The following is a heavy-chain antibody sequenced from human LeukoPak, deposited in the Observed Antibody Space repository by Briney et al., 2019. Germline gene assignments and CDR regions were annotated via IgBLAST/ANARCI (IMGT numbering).Heavy chain of an antibody. Sequence: GGSLRLSCAASGFTFSSYGMNWVRQAPGKGLEWVSSISSSSSYIYYTNSVKGRFTISRDNAKNSLYLQMNSLRAEDTAVYYCARSKWFGESGFDFWGQGTLVTVSS. CDR2: ISSSSSYI. CDR1: GFTFSSYG. J-gene: IGHJ4*02. CDR3: ARSKWFGESGFDF. D-gene: IGHD3-10*01. V-gene: IGHV3-21*01.